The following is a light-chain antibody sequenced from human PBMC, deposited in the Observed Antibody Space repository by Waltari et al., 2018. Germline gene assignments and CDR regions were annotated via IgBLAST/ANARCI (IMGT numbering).Light chain of an antibody. CDR1: RSNIGNNA. CDR3: ASWDDDLSGVV. Sequence: QSVLTQPPSVSEAPRQRVTISCSGIRSNIGNNAVNWYQQFPGRAPKLLIYYVALLPLGVSYRFSGSKSGTSASLAISWLQSEDEAYYYCASWDDDLSGVVFGGGTKLTVL. J-gene: IGLJ2*01. V-gene: IGLV1-36*01. CDR2: YVA.